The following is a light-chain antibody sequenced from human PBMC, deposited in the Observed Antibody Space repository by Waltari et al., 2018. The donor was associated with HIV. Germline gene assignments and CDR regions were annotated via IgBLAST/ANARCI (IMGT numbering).Light chain of an antibody. CDR2: SAT. V-gene: IGKV1-39*01. CDR3: QQGYTIPLT. Sequence: DIQMTQSPSSLSASVGDRVTITCRASQYINTYLNWYQQKPGKAPKVLIYSATSLQSGVPSRFSGSASGTDFTLTISSLQAEDYATYYCQQGYTIPLTFCPGTKVDIK. J-gene: IGKJ3*01. CDR1: QYINTY.